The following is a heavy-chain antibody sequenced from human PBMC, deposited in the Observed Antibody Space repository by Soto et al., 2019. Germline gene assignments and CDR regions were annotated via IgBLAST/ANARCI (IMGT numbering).Heavy chain of an antibody. D-gene: IGHD1-26*01. J-gene: IGHJ4*02. CDR2: IWYEGRNK. Sequence: QVQLVESGGGVVHPWRSLRLSWAATGFTFSSYGMHWVRQAPGKGLEWVAVIWYEGRNKYYADSVKGRFTISSDNSKNTLYLRMNSLRAEDTAVYYCARDGDYSGSSLDCIYWGQGTLVTVSS. CDR1: GFTFSSYG. CDR3: ARDGDYSGSSLDCIY. V-gene: IGHV3-33*01.